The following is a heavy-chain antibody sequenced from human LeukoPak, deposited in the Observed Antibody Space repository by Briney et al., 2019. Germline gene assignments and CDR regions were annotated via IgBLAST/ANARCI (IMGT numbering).Heavy chain of an antibody. CDR1: GGSISSSSYY. V-gene: IGHV4-39*01. J-gene: IGHJ6*02. Sequence: SETLSLTCTVSGGSISSSSYYWGWIRQPPGKGLEWIGSIYYSGSTYYNPSLKSRVTISVDTSKNQFSLKLSSVTAADTAVYYCARRPKVYYYYGMDVWGRGTTVTVSS. CDR3: ARRPKVYYYYGMDV. CDR2: IYYSGST.